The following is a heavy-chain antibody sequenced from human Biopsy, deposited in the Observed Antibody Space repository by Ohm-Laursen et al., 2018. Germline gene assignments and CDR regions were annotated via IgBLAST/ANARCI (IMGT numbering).Heavy chain of an antibody. CDR2: IWYDGSNK. CDR1: GFTFSNYG. V-gene: IGHV3-33*01. J-gene: IGHJ2*01. Sequence: LRLSCTASGFTFSNYGMHWVRQAPGKGLEWVALIWYDGSNKNSEDSVKGRFTVSRDNSKNTLFLQMNNLRAEDTAVYYCARDQSGLRGINWYFDLWGRGTLVTVSS. CDR3: ARDQSGLRGINWYFDL. D-gene: IGHD5/OR15-5a*01.